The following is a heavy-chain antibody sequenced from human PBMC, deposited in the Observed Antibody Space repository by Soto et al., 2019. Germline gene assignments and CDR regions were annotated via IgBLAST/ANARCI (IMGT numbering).Heavy chain of an antibody. J-gene: IGHJ6*02. CDR3: ARIGAAMFVGDYYYYGMDV. D-gene: IGHD3-16*01. CDR2: IIPIFYTS. CDR1: GYIFTNYA. V-gene: IGHV1-69*01. Sequence: QVQLVQSGTEVKKPGSSVKVSCKASGYIFTNYAITWVRQAPGQGLEWMGGIIPIFYTSHYAQHFQGRLTITADESTNTAYMELSSLGSEDTAVYFCARIGAAMFVGDYYYYGMDVWGQGTTVTVSS.